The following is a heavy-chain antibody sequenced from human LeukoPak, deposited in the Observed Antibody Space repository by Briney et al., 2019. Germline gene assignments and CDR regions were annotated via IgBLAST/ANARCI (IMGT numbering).Heavy chain of an antibody. J-gene: IGHJ3*02. D-gene: IGHD3-10*01. Sequence: GGSLRLSCAASGFTFSSYGMHWVRQAPGKGLEWVAVIWYDGSNKYYADSVKGRFTISRDNSKNTLYLQMNSLRAEDTAVYYCARPRFGELNDAFDIWGQGTMVTVSS. V-gene: IGHV3-33*01. CDR3: ARPRFGELNDAFDI. CDR2: IWYDGSNK. CDR1: GFTFSSYG.